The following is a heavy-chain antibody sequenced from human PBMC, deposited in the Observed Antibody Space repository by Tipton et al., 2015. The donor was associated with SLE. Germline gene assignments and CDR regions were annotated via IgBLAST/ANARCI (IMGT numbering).Heavy chain of an antibody. CDR2: IYYSGST. Sequence: GLVKPSETLSLTCTVSGGSISSYYWSWIRQTPGKGLEWIGYIYYSGSTNYNPSLKSRVTISVDTSKNQFSLKLSSVTAADTAVYYCASMGRGYSYGTVYYWGQGTLVTVSS. J-gene: IGHJ4*02. D-gene: IGHD5-18*01. CDR3: ASMGRGYSYGTVYY. V-gene: IGHV4-59*01. CDR1: GGSISSYY.